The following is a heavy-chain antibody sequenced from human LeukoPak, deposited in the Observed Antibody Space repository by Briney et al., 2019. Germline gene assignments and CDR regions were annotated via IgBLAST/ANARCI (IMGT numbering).Heavy chain of an antibody. V-gene: IGHV4-59*01. Sequence: SETLSLTCTVSGASLSSYYWSWIRQPPGKGLEWIGYIYYSGSTNHTPSLKSRVTISVDTSKNQFSLKLSSVTAADTALYYCAREAWVSGDSKYRYYGIDVWGQGTTVTVSS. CDR2: IYYSGST. J-gene: IGHJ6*02. CDR1: GASLSSYY. CDR3: AREAWVSGDSKYRYYGIDV. D-gene: IGHD4-17*01.